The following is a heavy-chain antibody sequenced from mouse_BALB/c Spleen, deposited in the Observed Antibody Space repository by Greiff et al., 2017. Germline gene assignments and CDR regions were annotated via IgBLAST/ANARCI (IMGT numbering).Heavy chain of an antibody. CDR2: ISYDGSN. V-gene: IGHV3-6*02. CDR3: ARDVTTVEYFDV. CDR1: GYSITSGYY. D-gene: IGHD1-1*01. J-gene: IGHJ1*01. Sequence: EVQLQQSGPGLVKPSQSLSLTCSVTGYSITSGYYWNWIRQFPGNKLEWMGYISYDGSNNYNPSLKNRISITRDTSKNQFFLKLNSVTTEDTATYYCARDVTTVEYFDVWGAGTTVTVSS.